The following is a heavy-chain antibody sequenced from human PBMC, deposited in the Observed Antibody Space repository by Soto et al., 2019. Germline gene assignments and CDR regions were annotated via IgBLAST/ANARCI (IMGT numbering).Heavy chain of an antibody. J-gene: IGHJ6*03. CDR2: INHSGST. CDR3: AIGRGFCSSTSCYVLDHYYYYYMDV. D-gene: IGHD2-2*01. V-gene: IGHV4-34*01. Sequence: QVQLQQWGAGLLKPWETLSLTCAVYGGSFSGYYWSWIRQPPGKGLEWIGEINHSGSTNYNPSLKSRVTISVDTSKNQFSLQLSSVTAADMAVYYCAIGRGFCSSTSCYVLDHYYYYYMDVWGKGTTVTVSS. CDR1: GGSFSGYY.